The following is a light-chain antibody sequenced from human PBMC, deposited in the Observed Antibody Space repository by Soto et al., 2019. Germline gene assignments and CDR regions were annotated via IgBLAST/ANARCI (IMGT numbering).Light chain of an antibody. Sequence: SYELTQPPSVSVSPGQTASITCSGDKLGDKYACWYQQKPGQSPVLVIYQDSKRPSGIPERFSGSNSGNTATLTISGTQAMDEADYYCQAWDRSTAPVVFGGGTKLTVL. V-gene: IGLV3-1*01. CDR2: QDS. CDR1: KLGDKY. J-gene: IGLJ2*01. CDR3: QAWDRSTAPVV.